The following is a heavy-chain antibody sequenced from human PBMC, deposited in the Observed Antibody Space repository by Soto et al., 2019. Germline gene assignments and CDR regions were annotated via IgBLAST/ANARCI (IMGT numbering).Heavy chain of an antibody. CDR1: GGSIRNHY. D-gene: IGHD3-3*01. CDR3: ARPRGDLWSGYYHYYYGMDV. J-gene: IGHJ6*02. Sequence: PSETLSLPRTVSGGSIRNHYWSWILKPPGKGLEWIAYIYYSGTTNYNPSLKSRVTISVDTSKNQFSLKLSSVTAADTAVYYCARPRGDLWSGYYHYYYGMDVWGQGTTVTVSS. V-gene: IGHV4-59*08. CDR2: IYYSGTT.